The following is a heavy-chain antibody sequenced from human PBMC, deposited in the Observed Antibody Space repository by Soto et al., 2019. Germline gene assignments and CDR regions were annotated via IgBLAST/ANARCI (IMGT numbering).Heavy chain of an antibody. J-gene: IGHJ6*02. CDR3: ARDRDYYDRTPGGGPIGGGMDV. D-gene: IGHD3-22*01. Sequence: QVQLVQSGAEVKKPGSSVKVSCKASGGTFSSYAISWVRQAPGQGLEWMGGIIPIFGTANYAQKFQGRVTITADKSTSTAYMELSSLRSEDTAVYYCARDRDYYDRTPGGGPIGGGMDVWGQGNTVTVSS. V-gene: IGHV1-69*06. CDR2: IIPIFGTA. CDR1: GGTFSSYA.